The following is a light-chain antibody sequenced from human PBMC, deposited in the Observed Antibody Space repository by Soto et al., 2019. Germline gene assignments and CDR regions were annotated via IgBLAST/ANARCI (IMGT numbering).Light chain of an antibody. CDR2: DAS. J-gene: IGKJ5*01. CDR1: QSVSSN. Sequence: TRSPASMSVAQGEGATLSCRASQSVSSNLAWYQQKPGQAPRLLIYDASHRAAGIPARFSGSGFGTDFTLTISSLEPEDAAVYYCQKRSNWPPSTVGQGTRLEIK. CDR3: QKRSNWPPST. V-gene: IGKV3-11*01.